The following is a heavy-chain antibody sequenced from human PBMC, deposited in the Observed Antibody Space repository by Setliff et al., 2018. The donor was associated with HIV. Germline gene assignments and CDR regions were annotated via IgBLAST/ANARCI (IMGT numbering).Heavy chain of an antibody. J-gene: IGHJ6*03. CDR3: ASHQVSYYDVCSGSLYYMD. V-gene: IGHV4-39*01. D-gene: IGHD3-3*01. Sequence: SETLSLTCTVSGGSISSSSYYWGWIRQPPGKGLEWIGSIYYSGSTYYNPSLKTRVTISVDTSKNQFSLQLSSVTAAATAVYYCASHQVSYYDVCSGSLYYMD. CDR1: GGSISSSSYY. CDR2: IYYSGST.